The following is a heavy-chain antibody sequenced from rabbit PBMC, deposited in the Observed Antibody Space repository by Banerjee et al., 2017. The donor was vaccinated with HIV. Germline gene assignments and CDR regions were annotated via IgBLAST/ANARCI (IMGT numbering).Heavy chain of an antibody. CDR2: INTSSGNT. D-gene: IGHD1-1*01. V-gene: IGHV1S45*01. J-gene: IGHJ4*01. CDR1: GFDFSSYY. CDR3: ARDHDSSGGYVFDL. Sequence: QQQLEESGGGLVQPGGSLKLSCKASGFDFSSYYMCWVRQAPGKGLELIACINTSSGNTVYASWAKGRFTISKTSSTTVTLQMTSLTAADTATYFCARDHDSSGGYVFDLWGPGTLVTVS.